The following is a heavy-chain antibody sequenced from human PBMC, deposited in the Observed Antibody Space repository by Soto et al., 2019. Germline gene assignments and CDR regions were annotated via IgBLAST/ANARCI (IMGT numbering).Heavy chain of an antibody. J-gene: IGHJ5*02. CDR2: IYVTGTT. Sequence: PSETLSLTCTVSGASISGYYWSWIRKSAGKGLEWTGRIYVTGTTDYNPSLKSRVMMSVDTSKKQFSLRVRSVTAAATAVYYCVRDGTKTVRDWFDPWGQG. V-gene: IGHV4-4*07. D-gene: IGHD1-1*01. CDR1: GASISGYY. CDR3: VRDGTKTVRDWFDP.